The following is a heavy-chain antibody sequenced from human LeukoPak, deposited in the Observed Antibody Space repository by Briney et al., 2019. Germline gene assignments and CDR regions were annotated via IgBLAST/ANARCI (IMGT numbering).Heavy chain of an antibody. CDR2: IRYDGSNK. CDR1: GFTFSSYG. D-gene: IGHD1-7*01. V-gene: IGHV3-30*02. CDR3: AKDKANWNYVSDAFDM. J-gene: IGHJ3*02. Sequence: GGSLRLSCAASGFTFSSYGMHWVRQAPGKGLEWVTFIRYDGSNKYYADSVKGRFTISRDNSKNTLYLQMNSLRAEDTAVYYCAKDKANWNYVSDAFDMWGQGTMVTVFS.